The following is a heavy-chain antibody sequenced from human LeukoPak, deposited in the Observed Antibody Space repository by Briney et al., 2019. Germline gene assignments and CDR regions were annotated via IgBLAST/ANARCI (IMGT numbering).Heavy chain of an antibody. Sequence: PSETLSLTCTVSGGSISNNYWSWFRQPPGKGLEWIGYIYYSGSTNYNPPLKSRVTISVDTSKSQFSLKLSSVTAADTAVYYCASHKGFWGQGTLATVSS. CDR2: IYYSGST. CDR3: ASHKGF. J-gene: IGHJ4*02. CDR1: GGSISNNY. V-gene: IGHV4-59*01.